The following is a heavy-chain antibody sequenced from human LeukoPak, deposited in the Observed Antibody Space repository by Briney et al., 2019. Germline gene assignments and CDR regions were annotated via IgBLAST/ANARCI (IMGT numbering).Heavy chain of an antibody. Sequence: GGSLRLFCSAPGFTFSNSAVYWVRQTPGKGLEWVSSISGPGVHTYYADSVKGRFTISRDNSKNTLYLQMNSLRAEDTAVYYCAKEVVPTAKAFDPWGQGTLVTVSS. CDR3: AKEVVPTAKAFDP. CDR2: ISGPGVHT. J-gene: IGHJ5*02. CDR1: GFTFSNSA. V-gene: IGHV3-23*01. D-gene: IGHD2-2*01.